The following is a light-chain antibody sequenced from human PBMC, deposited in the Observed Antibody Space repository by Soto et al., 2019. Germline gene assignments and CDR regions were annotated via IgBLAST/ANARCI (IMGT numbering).Light chain of an antibody. CDR3: QQYNDWPQT. J-gene: IGKJ1*01. Sequence: EIVMTQSPATLSVSPGERATLSCRASQSVGSNLAWYQQKPGQAPRLLIYGASTRATGIPARFSGSGSGTEFTLTISSLQSADSAVYYCQQYNDWPQTFGQGTKVHI. CDR1: QSVGSN. CDR2: GAS. V-gene: IGKV3-15*01.